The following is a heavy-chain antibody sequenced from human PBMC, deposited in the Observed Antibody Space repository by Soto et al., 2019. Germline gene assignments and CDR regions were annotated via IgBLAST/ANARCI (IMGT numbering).Heavy chain of an antibody. CDR1: GGSISSGGYY. Sequence: QVQLQESGPGLVKPSQTLSLTCTVSGGSISSGGYYWSWIRQHPGKGLEWIGYIYYSGSTYYNPSLKSRVTISVDTSKNQFSLKLSSVTAADTAVYYCARNIYYYGSGSYYTYNWFDPWGQGTLVTVSS. D-gene: IGHD3-10*01. J-gene: IGHJ5*02. V-gene: IGHV4-31*03. CDR3: ARNIYYYGSGSYYTYNWFDP. CDR2: IYYSGST.